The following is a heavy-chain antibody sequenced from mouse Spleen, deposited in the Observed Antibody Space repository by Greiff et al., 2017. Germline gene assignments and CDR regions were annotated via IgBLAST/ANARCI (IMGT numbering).Heavy chain of an antibody. CDR2: IYPGDGDT. Sequence: VKVVESGPELVKPGASVKISCKASGYAFSSSWMNWVKQRPGKGLEWIGRIYPGDGDTNYNGKFKGKATLTADKSSSTAYMQLSSLTSEDSAVYFCATYYGSSCDWYFDVWGAGTTVTVSS. V-gene: IGHV1-82*01. J-gene: IGHJ1*01. CDR3: ATYYGSSCDWYFDV. D-gene: IGHD1-1*01. CDR1: GYAFSSSW.